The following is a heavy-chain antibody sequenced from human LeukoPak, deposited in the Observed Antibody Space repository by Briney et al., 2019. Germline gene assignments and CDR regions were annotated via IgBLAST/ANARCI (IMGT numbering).Heavy chain of an antibody. CDR2: ISISGDDT. Sequence: TGGALRLSCAASGFNFSSSAMNWVRQAPGKGLEWVSAISISGDDTYYAESVKGRFTISRDNSKNTLYLRMNILRAEDTAVYFCANPEWGTYLVGFDYWGQGTLVTVSS. D-gene: IGHD1-26*01. CDR1: GFNFSSSA. J-gene: IGHJ4*02. CDR3: ANPEWGTYLVGFDY. V-gene: IGHV3-23*01.